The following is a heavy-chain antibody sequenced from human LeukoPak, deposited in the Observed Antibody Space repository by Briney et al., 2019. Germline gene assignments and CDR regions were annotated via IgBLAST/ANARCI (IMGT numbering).Heavy chain of an antibody. V-gene: IGHV3-48*03. D-gene: IGHD3-22*01. J-gene: IGHJ3*02. CDR2: ISSSGSTI. Sequence: GGSLRPSCAASGFTFSSYEMNWVRQAPGKGLEWVSYISSSGSTIYYADSVKGRFTISRDNAKNSLYLQMNSLRAEDTAVYYRARELTMIVAYAFDIWGQGTMVTVSS. CDR1: GFTFSSYE. CDR3: ARELTMIVAYAFDI.